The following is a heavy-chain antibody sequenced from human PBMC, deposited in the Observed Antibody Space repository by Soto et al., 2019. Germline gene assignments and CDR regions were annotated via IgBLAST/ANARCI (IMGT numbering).Heavy chain of an antibody. CDR2: IYHSGSS. CDR3: ASGLDYYDSSGYYPNWFDP. D-gene: IGHD3-22*01. V-gene: IGHV4-59*08. J-gene: IGHJ5*02. Sequence: SETLSLTCTVSGGSISSYYWSWIRQPPGKGLEWIGYIYHSGSSNYNPSLKSRVTILLDTSKNQLSLKLSSVTAADTAVYYCASGLDYYDSSGYYPNWFDPWGQGTLVTVSS. CDR1: GGSISSYY.